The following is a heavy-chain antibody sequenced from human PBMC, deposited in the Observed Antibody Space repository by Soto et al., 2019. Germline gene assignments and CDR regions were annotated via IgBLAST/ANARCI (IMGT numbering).Heavy chain of an antibody. J-gene: IGHJ6*03. Sequence: EVQLAESGGGMAQPGVSLRLSCAASGFTLSGYAMDWVRQAPGKGLEYVSGISSNGVGTYYANSVQGRFTISRDNSKNTVYLQMGSLRPEDMAVYYCARRARPDFYYMDALGKGTTVTVSS. D-gene: IGHD6-6*01. V-gene: IGHV3-64*01. CDR1: GFTLSGYA. CDR3: ARRARPDFYYMDA. CDR2: ISSNGVGT.